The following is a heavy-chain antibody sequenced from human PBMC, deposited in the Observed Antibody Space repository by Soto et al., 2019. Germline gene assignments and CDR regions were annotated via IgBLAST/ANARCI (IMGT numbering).Heavy chain of an antibody. J-gene: IGHJ4*02. V-gene: IGHV4-39*01. CDR3: VRRGCRYCGGDYKAQTIEY. CDR2: IYYSGST. Sequence: SETLSLTCTVSGGSISSSSYYWGWIRQPPGKGLEWIWSIYYSGSTYYNPSLKSRVTISVDTSKNQFSLKLSSVTAADTAVYYCVRRGCRYCGGDYKAQTIEYWGQGTLVTVSS. CDR1: GGSISSSSYY. D-gene: IGHD2-21*02.